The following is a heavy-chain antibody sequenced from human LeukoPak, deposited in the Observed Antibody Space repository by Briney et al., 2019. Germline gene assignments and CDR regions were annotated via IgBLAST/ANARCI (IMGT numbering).Heavy chain of an antibody. J-gene: IGHJ4*02. Sequence: GASVNVSCKSSGYTFTSYDINWVRQATGQGLEWMGGIIPIFGTANYAQKFQGRVTITADKSTSTAYMELSSLRSADTAVYYCAREPLYCGGGSCYEGRFDYWGQGTLVTVSS. CDR1: GYTFTSYD. V-gene: IGHV1-69*06. D-gene: IGHD2-15*01. CDR3: AREPLYCGGGSCYEGRFDY. CDR2: IIPIFGTA.